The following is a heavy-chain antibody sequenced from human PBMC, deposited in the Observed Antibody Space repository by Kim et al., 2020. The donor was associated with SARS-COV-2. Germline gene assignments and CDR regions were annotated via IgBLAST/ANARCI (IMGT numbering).Heavy chain of an antibody. D-gene: IGHD2-2*02. CDR1: GFTFGDYA. V-gene: IGHV3-9*01. CDR3: AKSGIVYPSYYFDY. CDR2: ISWNSGSI. Sequence: GGSLRLSCAASGFTFGDYAMHWVRQAPGKGLEWVSGISWNSGSIGYADSVKGRFTISRDNAKNSLYLQMNSLRAEDTALYYCAKSGIVYPSYYFDYWGQGTLVTVSS. J-gene: IGHJ4*02.